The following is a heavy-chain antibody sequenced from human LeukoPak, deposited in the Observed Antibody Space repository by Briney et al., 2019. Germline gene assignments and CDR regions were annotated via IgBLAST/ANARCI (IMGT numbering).Heavy chain of an antibody. V-gene: IGHV4-38-2*01. CDR1: GYSISSGYY. Sequence: PSETLSLTCAVSGYSISSGYYWGWIRQPPGKGLEWIGSIYHSGSTYYNPSLKSRVTISVDTPKNQFSLKLSSVTAADTAVYYCARRYCSSTSCYRRGAFDIWGQGTMVTVSS. CDR2: IYHSGST. CDR3: ARRYCSSTSCYRRGAFDI. J-gene: IGHJ3*02. D-gene: IGHD2-2*01.